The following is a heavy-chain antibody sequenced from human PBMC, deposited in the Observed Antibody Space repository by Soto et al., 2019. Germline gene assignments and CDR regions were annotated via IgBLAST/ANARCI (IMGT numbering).Heavy chain of an antibody. Sequence: QVQLVQSGAEVKKPGSSVKVSCKASGGTFSSYAISWVRQAPGQGLEWMGGIIPIFGTANYAQKFQGRVTINADESRGTAYMELSSLRSEDTAVYYCARGECGCYYDSSGYCWTVMGVWGQGTTVTGSS. D-gene: IGHD3-22*01. CDR1: GGTFSSYA. J-gene: IGHJ6*02. CDR2: IIPIFGTA. CDR3: ARGECGCYYDSSGYCWTVMGV. V-gene: IGHV1-69*01.